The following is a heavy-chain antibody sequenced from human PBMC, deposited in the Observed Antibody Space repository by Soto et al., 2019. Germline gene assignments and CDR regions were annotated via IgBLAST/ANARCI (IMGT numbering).Heavy chain of an antibody. CDR1: GFTFSDYY. V-gene: IGHV3-11*01. CDR2: ISSCGSTI. J-gene: IGHJ4*02. D-gene: IGHD4-4*01. CDR3: ARGGLSKYVLFDY. Sequence: GGSLRLSCAASGFTFSDYYMSWIRQAPGKGLEWVSYISSCGSTIYYADSVKGRFTISRDNAKNSLYLQMNSLRAEGTAVYYFARGGLSKYVLFDYWGQGTLVTVSS.